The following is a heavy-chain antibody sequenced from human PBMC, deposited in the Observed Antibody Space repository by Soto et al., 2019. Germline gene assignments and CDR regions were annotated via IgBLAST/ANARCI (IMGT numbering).Heavy chain of an antibody. CDR2: ISGSGAST. V-gene: IGHV3-23*01. J-gene: IGHJ3*02. Sequence: GGSLRLSCAASGLTFSSYAMSWVRKAPGKGLEWVSAISGSGASTYYADSVKGRFTISRDNSKNTLYLQMNSLRAEDTSVYYCAKVKAARPGDAFDIWGQGTMVTVSS. CDR1: GLTFSSYA. CDR3: AKVKAARPGDAFDI. D-gene: IGHD6-6*01.